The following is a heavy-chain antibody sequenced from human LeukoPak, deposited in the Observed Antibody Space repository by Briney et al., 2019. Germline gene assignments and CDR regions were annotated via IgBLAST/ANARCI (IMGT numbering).Heavy chain of an antibody. J-gene: IGHJ4*02. CDR3: ARADYYDSSGYNDY. Sequence: GGSLRLSCAASGFTFSAYAMTWVRQAPGKGLEWVSSIGSDNKPHYSESVKGRFAISRDNSKNTLYLQMTSLRAEDTAVYYCARADYYDSSGYNDYWGQGTLVTVSS. CDR2: IGSDNKP. V-gene: IGHV3-23*05. D-gene: IGHD3-22*01. CDR1: GFTFSAYA.